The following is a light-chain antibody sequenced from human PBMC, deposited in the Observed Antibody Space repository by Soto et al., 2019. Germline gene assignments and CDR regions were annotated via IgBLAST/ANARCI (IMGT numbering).Light chain of an antibody. CDR2: DAS. CDR3: QQYNSYSIT. CDR1: QDVSNY. V-gene: IGKV1-5*01. Sequence: SQVNQARSSLAASMRDRATITCKASQDVSNYLNWYQQKLGKAPKLLIYDASSLESGVPSRFSGSGSGTEFTLTISSLQPDDFATYYCQQYNSYSITIRQGTRLEI. J-gene: IGKJ5*01.